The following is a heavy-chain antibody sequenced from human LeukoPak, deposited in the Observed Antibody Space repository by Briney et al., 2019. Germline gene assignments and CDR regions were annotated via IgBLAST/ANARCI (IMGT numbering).Heavy chain of an antibody. CDR3: AREPGIGAAGSFDY. D-gene: IGHD6-13*01. CDR2: ISSSSSYI. J-gene: IGHJ4*02. CDR1: GFTFSSYS. Sequence: GGSLRLSCAASGFTFSSYSMNWVRQAPRKRLEWVLSISSSSSYIYYADSVKGRFTISRDNAKNSLYLQMNGLRAEDTAVYYCAREPGIGAAGSFDYWGQGTLVTVSS. V-gene: IGHV3-21*01.